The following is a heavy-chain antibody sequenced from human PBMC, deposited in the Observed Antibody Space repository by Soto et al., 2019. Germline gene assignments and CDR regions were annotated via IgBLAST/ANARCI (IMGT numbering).Heavy chain of an antibody. V-gene: IGHV3-33*01. CDR3: ARDRLYSAFGRGGDD. CDR2: IWYDGSNK. J-gene: IGHJ4*02. D-gene: IGHD2-21*01. Sequence: QVQLVESGGGVVQPGRSPRLSCAASGFSFSTYGMHWVRQAPGKGLEWVAVIWYDGSNKYYADSVKGRFTISRDNSKNTMYLQRSGLRAEDTAVYYCARDRLYSAFGRGGDDWGQGTLVTVSS. CDR1: GFSFSTYG.